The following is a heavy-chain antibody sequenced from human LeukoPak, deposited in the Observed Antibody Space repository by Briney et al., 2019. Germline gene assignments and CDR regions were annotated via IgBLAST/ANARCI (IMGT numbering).Heavy chain of an antibody. Sequence: SETLSLTCTVSGGSISSYYWSWIRQPAGKGLEWIGRIYTSGSTNYNPSLKSRVTVSVDTSKNQFSLKLSSVTAADTAVYYCARDPSSGWSGSFDYWGQGTLVTVSS. V-gene: IGHV4-4*07. D-gene: IGHD6-19*01. J-gene: IGHJ4*02. CDR1: GGSISSYY. CDR2: IYTSGST. CDR3: ARDPSSGWSGSFDY.